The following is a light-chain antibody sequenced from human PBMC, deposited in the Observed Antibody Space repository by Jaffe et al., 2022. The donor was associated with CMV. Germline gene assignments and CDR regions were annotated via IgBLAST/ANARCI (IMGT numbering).Light chain of an antibody. CDR2: EVS. Sequence: QSALTQPPSVSGSPGQSVTISCTGTGSDVGSYNRVSWYQQTPGTAPKLMIYEVSSRPLGVPDRFSGSKSGSTASLTISGLQAEDEADYYCSSYTSSSTPWVFGGGTKLTVL. V-gene: IGLV2-18*02. CDR3: SSYTSSSTPWV. J-gene: IGLJ3*02. CDR1: GSDVGSYNR.